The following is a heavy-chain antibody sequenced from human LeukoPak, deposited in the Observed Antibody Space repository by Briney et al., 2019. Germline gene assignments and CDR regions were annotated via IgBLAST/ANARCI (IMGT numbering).Heavy chain of an antibody. V-gene: IGHV1-46*01. Sequence: ASAKVSCKASGYTFTRDYMHWVRQAPGQGLEWMRIINPSGRSTSYAQKFQGRVTMTRDTSTTTVYMELSSLRSDDTAVYYCARGSTEAGTHWIDPWGQGTLVTASS. D-gene: IGHD2-2*01. CDR1: GYTFTRDY. J-gene: IGHJ5*02. CDR3: ARGSTEAGTHWIDP. CDR2: INPSGRST.